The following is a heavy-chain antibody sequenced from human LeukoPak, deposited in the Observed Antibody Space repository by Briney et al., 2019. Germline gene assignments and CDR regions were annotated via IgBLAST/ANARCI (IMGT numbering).Heavy chain of an antibody. J-gene: IGHJ4*02. D-gene: IGHD2-15*01. V-gene: IGHV3-9*03. CDR1: GFTFDDYA. Sequence: PGGSLRLSCAASGFTFDDYAMHWVRQAPGKGLEWVSGISWNSGSIGYADSVKGRFTISRDNAKNSLYLQMNSLRAEDMALYYCAKDYCSGGSCYYFDYWGQGTLVTVSS. CDR3: AKDYCSGGSCYYFDY. CDR2: ISWNSGSI.